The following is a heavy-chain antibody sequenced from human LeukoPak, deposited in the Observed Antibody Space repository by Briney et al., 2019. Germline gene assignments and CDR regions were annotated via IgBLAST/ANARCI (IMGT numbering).Heavy chain of an antibody. CDR1: GGSISSYY. V-gene: IGHV4-59*12. CDR3: AREQSGSYYGNWFDP. CDR2: IYYSGST. D-gene: IGHD1-26*01. J-gene: IGHJ5*02. Sequence: SETLSLTCTVSGGSISSYYWSWIRQPPGKGLEWIGYIYYSGSTNYNPSLKSRVTISVDTSKNQFSLKLSSVTAADTAVYYCAREQSGSYYGNWFDPWGQETLVTVSS.